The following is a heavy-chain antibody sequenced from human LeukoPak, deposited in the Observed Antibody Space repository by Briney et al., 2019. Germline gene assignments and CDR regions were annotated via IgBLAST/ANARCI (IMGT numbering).Heavy chain of an antibody. Sequence: GGSLRLSCVASGFTFSSYALHWVRQAPGKGLEWVALASYDGSSEYYADSVKGRFTISRDNSKNTLYLQINSLRAEDTAFYYCARGEYGDYKNDEYFQHWGQVTLVTVFS. CDR2: ASYDGSSE. CDR1: GFTFSSYA. CDR3: ARGEYGDYKNDEYFQH. J-gene: IGHJ1*01. D-gene: IGHD4-17*01. V-gene: IGHV3-30-3*01.